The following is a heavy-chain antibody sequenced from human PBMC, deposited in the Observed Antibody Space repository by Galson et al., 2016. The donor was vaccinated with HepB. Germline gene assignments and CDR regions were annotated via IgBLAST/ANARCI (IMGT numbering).Heavy chain of an antibody. CDR2: TSSDERVK. Sequence: SLRLSCAASGFTFRSYVTHWVRHPPGKGLEWVAVTSSDERVKSYAYSVRGRFTISRDNSKNTLYLQMDRLTTADTAVYDCARDPIAGPPDYFDYWGQGTLVTVSS. CDR3: ARDPIAGPPDYFDY. J-gene: IGHJ4*02. D-gene: IGHD6-13*01. V-gene: IGHV3-30*04. CDR1: GFTFRSYV.